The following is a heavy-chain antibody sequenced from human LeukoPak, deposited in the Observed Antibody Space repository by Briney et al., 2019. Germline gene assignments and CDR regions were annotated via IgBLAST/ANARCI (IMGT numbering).Heavy chain of an antibody. Sequence: WASVKVSCTASGGTFSSYAISWVRQAPGQGLEWMGGIIPIFGTANYAQKFRGRVTITADESTSTAYMELSSLRSEDTAVYYCASPSPAYDSSGYYYDAEYFQHWGQGTLVTVSS. V-gene: IGHV1-69*13. CDR2: IIPIFGTA. D-gene: IGHD3-22*01. CDR3: ASPSPAYDSSGYYYDAEYFQH. CDR1: GGTFSSYA. J-gene: IGHJ1*01.